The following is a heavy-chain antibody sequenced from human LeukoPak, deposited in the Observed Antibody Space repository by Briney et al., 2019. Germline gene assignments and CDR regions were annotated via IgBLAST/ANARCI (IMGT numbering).Heavy chain of an antibody. V-gene: IGHV1-8*01. Sequence: ASVKVSCKASGYTSTSYDINWVRQATGQGLEWMGWMNPNSGNTGYAQKFQGRVTMTRNTSISTAYMELSSLRSEDTAAYYCARGRVHELLYLCYWGQGTLVTVSS. CDR3: ARGRVHELLYLCY. J-gene: IGHJ4*02. D-gene: IGHD3-10*01. CDR1: GYTSTSYD. CDR2: MNPNSGNT.